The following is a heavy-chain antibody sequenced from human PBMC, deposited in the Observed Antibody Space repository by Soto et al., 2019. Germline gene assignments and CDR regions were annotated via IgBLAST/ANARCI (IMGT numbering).Heavy chain of an antibody. CDR3: AKDGSYYDFWSGYYPH. CDR2: ISGSGGST. J-gene: IGHJ4*02. D-gene: IGHD3-3*01. Sequence: GGSLRLSCAASGFTFSSYAMSWVRQAPGKGLEWVSAISGSGGSTYYADSVKGRFTISRDNSKNTLYLQMNSLRAEDTAVYYCAKDGSYYDFWSGYYPHWGQGTLVTVSS. V-gene: IGHV3-23*01. CDR1: GFTFSSYA.